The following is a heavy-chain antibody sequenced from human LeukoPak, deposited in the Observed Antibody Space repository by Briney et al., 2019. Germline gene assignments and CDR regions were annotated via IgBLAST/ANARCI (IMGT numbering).Heavy chain of an antibody. V-gene: IGHV3-23*01. D-gene: IGHD3-22*01. Sequence: PGGSLRLSCAASGFTFSSYAMSWVRQAPGKGLEWVSAISGSGGSTYYADSVKGRFTISRDNSKNVLYLRMNSLTAADTAIYYCAKDRPNFHENSGHYYRRDGDSWGQGTLVTVSS. CDR1: GFTFSSYA. J-gene: IGHJ5*01. CDR3: AKDRPNFHENSGHYYRRDGDS. CDR2: ISGSGGST.